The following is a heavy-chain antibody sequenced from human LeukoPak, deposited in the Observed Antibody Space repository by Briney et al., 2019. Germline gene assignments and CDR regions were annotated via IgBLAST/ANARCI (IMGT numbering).Heavy chain of an antibody. CDR2: ISSSSSTI. V-gene: IGHV3-48*01. Sequence: AGGSLRLSCAASGFTFTTYWMSWVRQAPGKGLEWVSYISSSSSTIYYADSVKGRFTISRDNAKNSLYLQMNSLRAEDTAVYYCARDYDSSGYSPGGFDYWGQGTLVTVSS. CDR1: GFTFTTYW. D-gene: IGHD3-22*01. CDR3: ARDYDSSGYSPGGFDY. J-gene: IGHJ4*02.